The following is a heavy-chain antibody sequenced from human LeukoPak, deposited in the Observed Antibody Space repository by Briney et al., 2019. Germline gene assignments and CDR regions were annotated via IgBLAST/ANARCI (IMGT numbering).Heavy chain of an antibody. V-gene: IGHV1-69*13. Sequence: ASVNVSCKPSGGTFSRYAISWVRQAPGQGLEWMGGIIPIFGTANYAQKLQGRVTITADESTSTAYMELSSLRSEDTAVYYCAREGASDDAFDIWGQGTMVTVSS. J-gene: IGHJ3*02. D-gene: IGHD1-26*01. CDR3: AREGASDDAFDI. CDR1: GGTFSRYA. CDR2: IIPIFGTA.